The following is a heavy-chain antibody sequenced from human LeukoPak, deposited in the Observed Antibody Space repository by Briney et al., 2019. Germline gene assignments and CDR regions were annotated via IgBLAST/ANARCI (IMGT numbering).Heavy chain of an antibody. Sequence: GSLRLSCAASGFTFSSYAMSWIRQPPGKGLEWIGEINHSGSTNYNPSLKSRVTISVDTSKNQFSLKLNSVTAADTAVYYCVRDRELTYWSQGTLVTVSS. V-gene: IGHV4-34*01. J-gene: IGHJ4*02. D-gene: IGHD1-26*01. CDR3: VRDRELTY. CDR1: GFTFSSYA. CDR2: INHSGST.